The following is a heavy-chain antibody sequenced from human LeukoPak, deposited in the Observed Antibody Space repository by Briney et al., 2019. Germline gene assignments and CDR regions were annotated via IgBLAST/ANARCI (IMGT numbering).Heavy chain of an antibody. V-gene: IGHV3-23*01. CDR1: GFTFTIYA. Sequence: RGGSLRPSRAASGFTFTIYATSWDRPAPGKWLEWGSAIRASGGRPYSANSVKDPLSISTDKSKNTLYLHMNSLRAEGTAVYYCAKDRRSTAMDWFDPWGQGTLATVSS. J-gene: IGHJ5*02. CDR3: AKDRRSTAMDWFDP. CDR2: IRASGGRP. D-gene: IGHD2-2*01.